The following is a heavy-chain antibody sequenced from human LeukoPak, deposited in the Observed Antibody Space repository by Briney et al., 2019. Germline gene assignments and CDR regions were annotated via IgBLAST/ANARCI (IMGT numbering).Heavy chain of an antibody. CDR3: ARGSSFGSRLAFDI. J-gene: IGHJ3*02. Sequence: SETLSLTCTVSGGSISSSSYYWGWIRQPPGKGLEWIGYIYYSGSTNYNPSLKSRVTISVDTSKNQFSLKLSSVTAADTAVYYCARGSSFGSRLAFDIWGQGTMVTVSS. CDR1: GGSISSSSYY. V-gene: IGHV4-61*05. CDR2: IYYSGST. D-gene: IGHD3-10*01.